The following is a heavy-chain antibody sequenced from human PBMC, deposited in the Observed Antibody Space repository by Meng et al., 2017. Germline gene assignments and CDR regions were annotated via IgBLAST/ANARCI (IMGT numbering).Heavy chain of an antibody. CDR1: GFTFSSYA. Sequence: GESLKISCAASGFTFSSYAMHWVRQAPGKGLEWVAVISYDGSNKYYADSVKGRFTISRDNSKNTLYLQMNSLRAEDTAVYYCARDLGRRGYCSGGSCSNTPYYYYYGMDVWGQGTTVTVSS. CDR3: ARDLGRRGYCSGGSCSNTPYYYYYGMDV. V-gene: IGHV3-30*07. D-gene: IGHD2-15*01. CDR2: ISYDGSNK. J-gene: IGHJ6*02.